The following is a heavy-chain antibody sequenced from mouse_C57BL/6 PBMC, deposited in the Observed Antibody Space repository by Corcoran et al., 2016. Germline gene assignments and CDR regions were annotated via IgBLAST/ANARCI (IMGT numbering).Heavy chain of an antibody. CDR1: GYSITSGYY. J-gene: IGHJ1*03. CDR3: ASPMVKDWYFDV. CDR2: ISYDGSN. D-gene: IGHD2-2*01. Sequence: DVQLQESGPGLVKPSQSLSLTCSVTGYSITSGYYWNWIRQFPGNKLEWMGYISYDGSNNYNPSLKNRISITRDTSKNQFFLKLNSVTTEDTATYYCASPMVKDWYFDVWGTGTTVTVSS. V-gene: IGHV3-6*01.